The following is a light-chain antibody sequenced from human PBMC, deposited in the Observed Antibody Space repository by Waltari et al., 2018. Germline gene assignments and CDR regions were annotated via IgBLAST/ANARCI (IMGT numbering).Light chain of an antibody. CDR3: MIWHSSAWV. CDR2: YKSDSDK. CDR1: RGINVGTYR. Sequence: QAVVTQPSSLSASPGASASPTCTLRRGINVGTYRIYWYQQQAGSPPQYLLRYKSDSDKQQGSGVPGRFSGSKDASANAGILLISGLQSEDEADYYCMIWHSSAWVFGGGTKLIVL. J-gene: IGLJ3*02. V-gene: IGLV5-45*02.